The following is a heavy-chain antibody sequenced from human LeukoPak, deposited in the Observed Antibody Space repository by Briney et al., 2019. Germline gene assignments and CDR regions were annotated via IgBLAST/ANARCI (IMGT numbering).Heavy chain of an antibody. CDR2: ISHDRSNK. J-gene: IGHJ4*02. V-gene: IGHV3-30*18. CDR1: GFAFSNYG. CDR3: AEDPTYCTIGICSYFDY. D-gene: IGHD2-8*01. Sequence: GGSLRLSCAASGFAFSNYGMHWVRQAPGKGLEWVAVISHDRSNKYYADSVRGRFTISRDNSKNTLFLQMNNLRAEDSAVYFCAEDPTYCTIGICSYFDYWGQGTLVTASS.